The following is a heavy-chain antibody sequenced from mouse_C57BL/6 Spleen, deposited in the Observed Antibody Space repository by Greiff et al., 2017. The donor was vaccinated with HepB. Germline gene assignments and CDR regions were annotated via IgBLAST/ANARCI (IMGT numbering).Heavy chain of an antibody. V-gene: IGHV1-22*01. J-gene: IGHJ2*01. D-gene: IGHD3-2*02. CDR1: GYTFTDYN. CDR2: INPNNGGT. Sequence: EVKLQESGPELVKPGASVKMSCKASGYTFTDYNMHWVKQSHGKSLEWIGYINPNNGGTSYNQKFKGKATLTVNKSSSTAYMELRSLTSEDSAVYYCARGGSGSDFDYWGQGTTLTVSS. CDR3: ARGGSGSDFDY.